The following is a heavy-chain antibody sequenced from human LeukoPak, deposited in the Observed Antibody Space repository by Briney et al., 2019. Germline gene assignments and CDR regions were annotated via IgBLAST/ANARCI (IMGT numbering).Heavy chain of an antibody. D-gene: IGHD4-11*01. Sequence: GGSLRLSCAASGFTFSSYWMHWVRQSPGKGLVWVSRIKTDGSDAYYADSVRGRFTISRDNAKNTLYLQMDSLRAEDTAVYFCARGDYSSHTLWGQGTLVTVSS. CDR2: IKTDGSDA. CDR3: ARGDYSSHTL. J-gene: IGHJ4*02. CDR1: GFTFSSYW. V-gene: IGHV3-74*01.